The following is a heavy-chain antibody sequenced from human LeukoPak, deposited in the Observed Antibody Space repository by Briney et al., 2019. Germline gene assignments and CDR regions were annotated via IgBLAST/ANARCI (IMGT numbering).Heavy chain of an antibody. CDR3: ARFPELPDAFDI. D-gene: IGHD1-26*01. J-gene: IGHJ3*02. CDR1: GFTFSSFT. Sequence: GGSLRLSCAASGFTFSSFTMNWVRQAPGKGLEWVSSISSSSSYIYSADSVKGRFTISRDNAKNSLYLQMNSLRAEDTAVYYCARFPELPDAFDIWGQGTVVTVSS. V-gene: IGHV3-21*01. CDR2: ISSSSSYI.